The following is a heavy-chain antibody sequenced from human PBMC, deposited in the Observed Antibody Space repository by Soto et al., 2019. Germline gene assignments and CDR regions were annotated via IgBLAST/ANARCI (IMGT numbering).Heavy chain of an antibody. V-gene: IGHV3-15*01. CDR2: IKRNADGGTA. D-gene: IGHD4-17*01. CDR1: GFTFSNAW. CDR3: TTAATTVTTIDY. Sequence: EVQLVESGGGLVKPGGSLRLSYAAYGFTFSNAWMSWVRQAPGTGLEWVGRIKRNADGGTADYAAPVKGRFTISRDDSKNTLYLQMNSLKTEDTAVYYCTTAATTVTTIDYWGQGTLVTVSS. J-gene: IGHJ4*02.